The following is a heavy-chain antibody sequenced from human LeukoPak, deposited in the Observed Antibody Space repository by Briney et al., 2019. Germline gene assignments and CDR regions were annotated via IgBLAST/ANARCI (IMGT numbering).Heavy chain of an antibody. J-gene: IGHJ4*02. D-gene: IGHD4-17*01. V-gene: IGHV3-30*14. Sequence: GGSLRLSCVSSGFTFSNYVLYWVRQAPGKGLEWVAGMSHDGSNIYYADPVKGRFTVSRDNFKNTLYLQMNSLRVEDTAVYSCARESFGDYYFDYWGQGTLVTVSS. CDR2: MSHDGSNI. CDR1: GFTFSNYV. CDR3: ARESFGDYYFDY.